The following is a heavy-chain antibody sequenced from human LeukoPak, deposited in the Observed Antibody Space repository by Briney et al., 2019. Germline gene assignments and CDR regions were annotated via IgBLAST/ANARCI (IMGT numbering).Heavy chain of an antibody. CDR3: AREFDIAVAGHYYYYGMDV. V-gene: IGHV1-69*01. J-gene: IGHJ6*02. Sequence: SVKVSCKASGGTFSSYAISWVRQAPGQGLEWMGGIIPIFGTANYAQKFQGRVTITADESTSTAYMELSSLRSEDTAVYYCAREFDIAVAGHYYYYGMDVWGQGTTVTVSS. D-gene: IGHD6-19*01. CDR1: GGTFSSYA. CDR2: IIPIFGTA.